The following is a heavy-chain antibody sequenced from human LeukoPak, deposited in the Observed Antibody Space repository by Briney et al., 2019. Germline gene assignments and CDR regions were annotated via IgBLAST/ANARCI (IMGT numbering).Heavy chain of an antibody. CDR2: ISGGGGSA. CDR3: ARGGPYSGYDLDY. CDR1: GFTFSNYA. D-gene: IGHD5-12*01. J-gene: IGHJ4*02. Sequence: GGSLRLSCAASGFTFSNYAMSWVRQAPGKGLEWVSGISGGGGSAYYADSVKGRFTISRDNSKNTLYLQISTLRPEDTAVYYCARGGPYSGYDLDYWGQGTLVTVSS. V-gene: IGHV3-23*01.